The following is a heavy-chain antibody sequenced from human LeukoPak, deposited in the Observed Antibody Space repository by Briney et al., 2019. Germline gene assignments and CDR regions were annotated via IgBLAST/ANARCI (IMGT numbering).Heavy chain of an antibody. CDR2: IIPIFGTA. J-gene: IGHJ6*02. CDR1: GGTFSSYA. Sequence: ASVKVSCKASGGTFSSYAISWVRQAPGQGLEWMGGIIPIFGTANYAQKFQGRATITADESTSTAYMELSSLRSEDTAVYYCARHPTYDFWSGYYVYYYGMDVWGQGTTVTVSS. V-gene: IGHV1-69*13. D-gene: IGHD3-3*01. CDR3: ARHPTYDFWSGYYVYYYGMDV.